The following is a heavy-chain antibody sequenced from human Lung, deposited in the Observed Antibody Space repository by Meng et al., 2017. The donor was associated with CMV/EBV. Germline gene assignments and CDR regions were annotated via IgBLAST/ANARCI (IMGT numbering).Heavy chain of an antibody. D-gene: IGHD5-18*01. CDR2: ISDSGDSP. J-gene: IGHJ4*02. CDR3: AKTLNGYGGEDS. Sequence: GESXKISCTASGFTFNSYAMTWVRQAPGKGLEWVSLISDSGDSPYYADSVKGRFIISRDNSKNMVYLQMKSLRADDTAIYYCAKTLNGYGGEDSWGQGTLVTVSS. CDR1: GFTFNSYA. V-gene: IGHV3-23*01.